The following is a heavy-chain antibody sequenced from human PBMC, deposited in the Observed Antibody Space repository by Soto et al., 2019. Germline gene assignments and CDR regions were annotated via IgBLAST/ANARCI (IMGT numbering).Heavy chain of an antibody. V-gene: IGHV1-18*04. D-gene: IGHD2-8*01. CDR2: ISAYNGNT. Sequence: ASVKVSCKASGYTFTSYGISWVRQAPGQGLEWMGWISAYNGNTNYAQKLQGRVTMTTDTSTSTAYMELRSLRSDDTAVYYCARDQGYCTNGVCYPGYYYYGMDVCGQGPTVTVYS. CDR3: ARDQGYCTNGVCYPGYYYYGMDV. J-gene: IGHJ6*02. CDR1: GYTFTSYG.